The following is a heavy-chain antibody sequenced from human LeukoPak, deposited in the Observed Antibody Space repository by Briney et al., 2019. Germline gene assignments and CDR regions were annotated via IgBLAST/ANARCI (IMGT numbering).Heavy chain of an antibody. D-gene: IGHD3-3*01. CDR2: IYPGDSET. V-gene: IGHV5-51*01. J-gene: IGHJ4*02. Sequence: GESLKISCKGSGYTFSSNWIGWVRQMPGKGLEWMGIIYPGDSETRYSPSFQGQVTIPADESINTAYLQWSSLKASDTAMYFYARRVDGGRCVDYWGQGSLVTVTS. CDR3: ARRVDGGRCVDY. CDR1: GYTFSSNW.